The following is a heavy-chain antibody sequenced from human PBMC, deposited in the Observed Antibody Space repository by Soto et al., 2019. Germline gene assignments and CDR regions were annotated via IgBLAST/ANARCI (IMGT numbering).Heavy chain of an antibody. J-gene: IGHJ6*02. CDR3: ARVVRDYYDSSGYYNAGVYGMDV. Sequence: GGSLRLSCAASGFTFSSYWMSWVRQAPGKGLEWVANIKQDGSEKYYVDSVKGRFTISRDNAKNSPYLQMNSLRAEDTAVYYCARVVRDYYDSSGYYNAGVYGMDVWGQGTTVTVSS. CDR1: GFTFSSYW. D-gene: IGHD3-22*01. CDR2: IKQDGSEK. V-gene: IGHV3-7*01.